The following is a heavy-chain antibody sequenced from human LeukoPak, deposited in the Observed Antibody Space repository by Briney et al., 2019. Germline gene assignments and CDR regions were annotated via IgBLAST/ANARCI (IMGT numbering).Heavy chain of an antibody. CDR2: INPNSGGT. D-gene: IGHD2-8*01. CDR3: ARVRVMVYPYYYYGMDV. Sequence: ASVKVSCKASGYTFTDYYTHWVRQAPGQGLEWMGRINPNSGGTNYAQKFQGRVTMTRDTSISTVYMELSRLRSDDTAVYYCARVRVMVYPYYYYGMDVWGQGTTVTVSS. CDR1: GYTFTDYY. J-gene: IGHJ6*02. V-gene: IGHV1-2*06.